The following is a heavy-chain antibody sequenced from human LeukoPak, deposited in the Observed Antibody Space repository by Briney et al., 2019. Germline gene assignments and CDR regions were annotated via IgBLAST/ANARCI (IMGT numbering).Heavy chain of an antibody. CDR3: ARDRGFWSGFHLNWFDP. Sequence: SETLSLTCTVSGGSISSYYWSWIRQPPGKGLEWIGYIYYSGSTNYHPSLKSRVTISVDTSKNQFSLKLSSVPAADTAVYYCARDRGFWSGFHLNWFDPWGQGTLVTVSS. J-gene: IGHJ5*02. CDR2: IYYSGST. D-gene: IGHD3-3*01. V-gene: IGHV4-59*01. CDR1: GGSISSYY.